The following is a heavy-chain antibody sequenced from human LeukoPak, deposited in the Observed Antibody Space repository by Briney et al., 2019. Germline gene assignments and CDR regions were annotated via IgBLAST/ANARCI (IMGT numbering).Heavy chain of an antibody. Sequence: SQTLSLTCAISGDSVSSNSAAWNWIRQSPSRGLEWLGRTYYRSKWYNDYAVSVKSRITINPDTSKNQFSLQLNSVTPEDTAVYYCARDRRENDILTGPFDYWGQGTLVTVSS. CDR3: ARDRRENDILTGPFDY. V-gene: IGHV6-1*01. J-gene: IGHJ4*02. CDR2: TYYRSKWYN. D-gene: IGHD3-9*01. CDR1: GDSVSSNSAA.